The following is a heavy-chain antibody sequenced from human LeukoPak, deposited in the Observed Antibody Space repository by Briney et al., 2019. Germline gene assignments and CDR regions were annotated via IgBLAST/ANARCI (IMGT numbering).Heavy chain of an antibody. CDR2: INHSGST. CDR3: ARGPMDGSSVDY. D-gene: IGHD6-6*01. V-gene: IGHV4-34*01. Sequence: SETLSLTCAVYGGSFSGYYWSWIRQPPGKGLEWIGEINHSGSTNYNPSLKSRVTISVDTSKNQFSLKLSSVTAADTAVYYCARGPMDGSSVDYWGQGTLVTVPS. J-gene: IGHJ4*02. CDR1: GGSFSGYY.